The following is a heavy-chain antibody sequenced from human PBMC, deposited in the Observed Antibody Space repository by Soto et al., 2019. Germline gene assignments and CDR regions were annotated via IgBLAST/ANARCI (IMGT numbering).Heavy chain of an antibody. D-gene: IGHD2-2*01. J-gene: IGHJ4*02. CDR3: AREDSIIIPAVSDF. V-gene: IGHV3-21*01. CDR2: ISKSDYT. CDR1: GFAFNNYG. Sequence: GGSLRLSCTVSGFAFNNYGINWVRQAPGKGLEWVSSISKSDYTYYSDSVKGRFAISRDNAKSSVSLQMNTLRVEDKAVYYCAREDSIIIPAVSDFWGQGTLVTVSX.